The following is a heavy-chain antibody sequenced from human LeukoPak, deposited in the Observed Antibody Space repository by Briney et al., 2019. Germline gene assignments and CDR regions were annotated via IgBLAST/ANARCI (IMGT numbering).Heavy chain of an antibody. V-gene: IGHV3-74*01. CDR1: GFTFSSYW. CDR3: ARGGYYGSGRYYFDS. D-gene: IGHD3-3*01. CDR2: IKSDGSNT. J-gene: IGHJ4*02. Sequence: PAGGSLRLSCAASGFTFSSYWMHWVRQAPGKGLVWVSRIKSDGSNTNYADSVKGRFTISRDNAKNTLHLQMNSLRAEDTAVYYCARGGYYGSGRYYFDSWGQGTLVTVSS.